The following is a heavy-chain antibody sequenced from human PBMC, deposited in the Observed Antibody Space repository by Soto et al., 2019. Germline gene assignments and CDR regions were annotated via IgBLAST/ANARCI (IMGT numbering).Heavy chain of an antibody. Sequence: SETLSLTCTVSGGSISGYYWSWVRQPPGKGLEWIGYIYYSGTRNYNPSLKSRLTISVDTSKNQFSLELNSVTAADTAVYYCARVQMATLYFDHWGQGTLVTVSS. CDR3: ARVQMATLYFDH. V-gene: IGHV4-59*01. CDR1: GGSISGYY. D-gene: IGHD5-12*01. CDR2: IYYSGTR. J-gene: IGHJ4*02.